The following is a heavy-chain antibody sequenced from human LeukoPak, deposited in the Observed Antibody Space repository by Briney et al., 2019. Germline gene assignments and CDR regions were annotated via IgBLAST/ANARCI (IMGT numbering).Heavy chain of an antibody. V-gene: IGHV4-34*01. D-gene: IGHD1-26*01. Sequence: SETLSLTCAVYGGSFRDSYWNWIRQPPGKGLEWIGEIKHNGSPTCTPSLKSRVTISIDTSKNQFSLKVISVTAADTAVYYCARGPIGPTKWSFDVWDQGRMVTVSS. CDR2: IKHNGSP. CDR1: GGSFRDSY. CDR3: ARGPIGPTKWSFDV. J-gene: IGHJ3*01.